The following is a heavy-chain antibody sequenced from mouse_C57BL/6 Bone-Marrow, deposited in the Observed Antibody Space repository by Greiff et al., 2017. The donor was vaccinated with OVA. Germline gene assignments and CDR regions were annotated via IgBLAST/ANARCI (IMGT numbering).Heavy chain of an antibody. CDR1: GYSITSGYY. Sequence: VQLKESGPGLVKPSQSLSLTCSVTGYSITSGYYWNWIRQFPGNKLEWMGYISYDGSNNYNPSLKNRISITRDTSKNQFFLKLNSVTTEDTATYYCARWGDSIDYWGQGTTLTVSS. CDR3: ARWGDSIDY. J-gene: IGHJ2*01. CDR2: ISYDGSN. V-gene: IGHV3-6*01.